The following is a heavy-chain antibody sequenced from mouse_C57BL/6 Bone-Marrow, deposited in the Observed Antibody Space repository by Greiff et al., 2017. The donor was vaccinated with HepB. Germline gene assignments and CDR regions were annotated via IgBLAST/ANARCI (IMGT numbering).Heavy chain of an antibody. V-gene: IGHV5-12*01. CDR2: ISNGGGST. CDR1: GFTFSDYY. J-gene: IGHJ2*01. D-gene: IGHD2-3*01. Sequence: EVQRVESGGGLVQPGGSLKLSCAASGFTFSDYYMYWVRQTPEKRLEWVAYISNGGGSTYYPDTVKGRFTISRDNAKNTLYLQMSRLKSEDTAMYYCATLDGYYGYWGQGTTLTVSS. CDR3: ATLDGYYGY.